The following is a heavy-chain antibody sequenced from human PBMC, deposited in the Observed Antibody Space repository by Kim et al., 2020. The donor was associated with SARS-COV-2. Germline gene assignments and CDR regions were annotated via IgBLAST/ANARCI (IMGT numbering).Heavy chain of an antibody. CDR2: IYYSGST. CDR3: ARQGGYCSGGSCYGPFDY. V-gene: IGHV4-39*01. Sequence: SETLSLTCTASGGSISSRSYYWGWIRQPPGKGLEWIGSIYYSGSTYYNPSLKSRVTISVDTSKNQFSLKLSSVTAADTAVYYCARQGGYCSGGSCYGPFDYWGQGTLVTVSS. D-gene: IGHD2-15*01. CDR1: GGSISSRSYY. J-gene: IGHJ4*02.